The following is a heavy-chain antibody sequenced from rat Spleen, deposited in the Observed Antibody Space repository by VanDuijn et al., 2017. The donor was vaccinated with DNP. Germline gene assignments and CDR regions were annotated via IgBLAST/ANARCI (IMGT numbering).Heavy chain of an antibody. J-gene: IGHJ1*01. CDR1: GFTFSNYY. CDR3: ARSNTYYDGTYYYWYFDF. D-gene: IGHD1-12*02. Sequence: EVQMVESGGGLVKPGRSLKLSCAASGFTFSNYYMAWVRQAPTKGLEWVASISPSGGSTYYPDSVKGRFTISRDNAKSTLYLQMNSLRSEDTATYYCARSNTYYDGTYYYWYFDFWGPGTMVTVSS. CDR2: ISPSGGST. V-gene: IGHV5-25*01.